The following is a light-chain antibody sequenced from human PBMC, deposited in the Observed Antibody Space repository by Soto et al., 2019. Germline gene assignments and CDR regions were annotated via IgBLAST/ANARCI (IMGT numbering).Light chain of an antibody. CDR1: LSVSRN. CDR3: QQYNAWPRT. Sequence: EIVMTQSPATLSVSPGERATLSCRASLSVSRNLAWYQQKPSQAPRLLIFDASTRATGIPARFSGSGSGTEFTLTITSLQSEDFAVYYCQQYNAWPRTFGQGTKVDIK. CDR2: DAS. V-gene: IGKV3-15*01. J-gene: IGKJ1*01.